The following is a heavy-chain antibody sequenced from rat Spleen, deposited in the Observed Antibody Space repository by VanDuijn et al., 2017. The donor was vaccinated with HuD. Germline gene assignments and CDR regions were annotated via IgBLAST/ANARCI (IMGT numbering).Heavy chain of an antibody. V-gene: IGHV5S10*01. Sequence: EVQLVESDGGLVQPGRSLKLSCAASGFTFSDYNMAWVRQAPKKGLEWVATIIYDGSRTYYRDSVKGRFTISRDNAENTVYLQMNSLRSEDTATYYCARHRSYYSSYVYAFDYWGQGVMVTVSS. J-gene: IGHJ2*01. CDR2: IIYDGSRT. CDR3: ARHRSYYSSYVYAFDY. D-gene: IGHD1-2*01. CDR1: GFTFSDYN.